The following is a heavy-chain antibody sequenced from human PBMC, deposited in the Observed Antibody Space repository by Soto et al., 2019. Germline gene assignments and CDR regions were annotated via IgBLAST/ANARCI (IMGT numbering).Heavy chain of an antibody. V-gene: IGHV1-69*13. D-gene: IGHD3-10*01. CDR3: ARVSLARGVILVDYYYGMDV. CDR2: IIPIFGTA. J-gene: IGHJ6*02. Sequence: SVKVSCKASGGTFSSYAISWVRQAPGQGLEWMGGIIPIFGTANYAQKFQGRVTTTADESTSTAYMELSSLRSEDTAVYYCARVSLARGVILVDYYYGMDVWGQGTTVTVYS. CDR1: GGTFSSYA.